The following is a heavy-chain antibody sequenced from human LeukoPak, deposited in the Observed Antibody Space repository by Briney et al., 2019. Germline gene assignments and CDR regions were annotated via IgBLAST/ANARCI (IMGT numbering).Heavy chain of an antibody. Sequence: SVKVSCKASGGTFSSYAISWVRQAPGQGLEWMGGIIPIFGTANYAQKFQGRVTITADESTSTAYMELSSLRSEDTAVYYCARDFLRRPPYYYYGMDVWGQGTTVTVSS. CDR2: IIPIFGTA. CDR1: GGTFSSYA. CDR3: ARDFLRRPPYYYYGMDV. J-gene: IGHJ6*02. D-gene: IGHD2/OR15-2a*01. V-gene: IGHV1-69*13.